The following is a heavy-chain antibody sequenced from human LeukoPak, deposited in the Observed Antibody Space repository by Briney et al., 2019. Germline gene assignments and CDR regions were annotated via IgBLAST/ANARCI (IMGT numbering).Heavy chain of an antibody. CDR1: GFTFSSYA. D-gene: IGHD5-12*01. J-gene: IGHJ4*02. CDR3: AKEPRRDIVATTGDY. V-gene: IGHV3-23*01. Sequence: PGGSLRLSCAASGFTFSSYAMSWVRQAPGKGLEWVSAISGSGGSTYYADSVKGRFTISRDNSKNTLYLQMNSLRAEDTAVYCCAKEPRRDIVATTGDYWGQGTLVTVSS. CDR2: ISGSGGST.